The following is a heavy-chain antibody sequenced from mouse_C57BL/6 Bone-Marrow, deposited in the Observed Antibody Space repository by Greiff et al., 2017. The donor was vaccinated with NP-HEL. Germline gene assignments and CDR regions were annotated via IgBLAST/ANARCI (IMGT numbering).Heavy chain of an antibody. CDR1: GYAFSSYW. CDR3: ARYYGSGYYFDY. J-gene: IGHJ2*01. V-gene: IGHV1-80*01. CDR2: IYPGDGDT. Sequence: VQLQQSGAELVKPGASVKISCKASGYAFSSYWMNWVKQRPGQGLEWIGQIYPGDGDTNYNGKFKGKATLTADKSSSTAYMQLSSLTSEDSAVYFCARYYGSGYYFDYWGQGTTLTVSS. D-gene: IGHD1-1*01.